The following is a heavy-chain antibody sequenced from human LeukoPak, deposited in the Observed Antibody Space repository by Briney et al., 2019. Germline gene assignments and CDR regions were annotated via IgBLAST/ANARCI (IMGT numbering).Heavy chain of an antibody. D-gene: IGHD3-3*01. Sequence: GGSLRLSCAASGFTVSSNYMSWVRQAPGEGLEWVSVIYSGGSTYYADSVKGRFTISRDNSKNTLYLQMNSLRAEDTAVYYCARGQHYDFWSGYYLWGQGTLVTVSS. CDR3: ARGQHYDFWSGYYL. CDR2: IYSGGST. J-gene: IGHJ4*02. CDR1: GFTVSSNY. V-gene: IGHV3-66*01.